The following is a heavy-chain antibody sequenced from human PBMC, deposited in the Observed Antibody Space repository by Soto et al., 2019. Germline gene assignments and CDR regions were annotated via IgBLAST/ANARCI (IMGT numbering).Heavy chain of an antibody. CDR3: ARGGFSNSWRFDY. Sequence: ASVKVSCKASGGTFSSYAISWVRQAPGQGLEWMGGIVPILGAADYAQKFQGRVTIIADESTSTAYMELSSLRSEDTAVYYCARGGFSNSWRFDYWGQGTLVTVSS. J-gene: IGHJ4*02. V-gene: IGHV1-69*13. CDR1: GGTFSSYA. CDR2: IVPILGAA. D-gene: IGHD6-13*01.